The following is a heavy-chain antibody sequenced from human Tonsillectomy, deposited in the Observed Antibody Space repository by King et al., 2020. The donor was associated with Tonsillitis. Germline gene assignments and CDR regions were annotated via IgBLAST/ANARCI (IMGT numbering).Heavy chain of an antibody. V-gene: IGHV4-30-4*07. CDR2: IYYSGST. J-gene: IGHJ3*02. CDR3: ARDGYGYDSSGYLSAFDI. CDR1: GGSISSGGYS. Sequence: QLQESGPGLVKPSQTLSLTCAVSGGSISSGGYSWSWIRQPPGKGLEWIGYIYYSGSTYYNPSLKSRVTISVDTSKNQFSLKLSSVTAADTAVYYCARDGYGYDSSGYLSAFDIWGQGTMVTVSS. D-gene: IGHD3-22*01.